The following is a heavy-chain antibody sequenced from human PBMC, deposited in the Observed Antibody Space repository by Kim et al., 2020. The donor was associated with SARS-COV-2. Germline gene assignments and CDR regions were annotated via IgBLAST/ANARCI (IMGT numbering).Heavy chain of an antibody. CDR2: IYPGDSDT. V-gene: IGHV5-51*01. J-gene: IGHJ6*02. Sequence: GESLKISCKGSGYSFTSYWIGWVRQMPGKGLEWMRIIYPGDSDTRYSPSFQGQVTISADKSISTAYLQWSSLKASDTAMYYCARHTYYYGSGSYYPGGMDVWGQGTTVTVSS. CDR1: GYSFTSYW. D-gene: IGHD3-10*01. CDR3: ARHTYYYGSGSYYPGGMDV.